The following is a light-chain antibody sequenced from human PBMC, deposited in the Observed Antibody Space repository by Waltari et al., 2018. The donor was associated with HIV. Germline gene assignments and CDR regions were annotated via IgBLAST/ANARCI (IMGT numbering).Light chain of an antibody. CDR2: EVT. CDR1: SSDVGGYNY. CDR3: SSYTGYNDFL. Sequence: QSALTQPPSASGSPGQSVTISCTGTSSDVGGYNYVSWYQHHPGKAPKLMIFEVTKRPSGVPNRFSGSKSGNTASLTVSGLQADDEADYYCSSYTGYNDFLFGAGTKLTVL. V-gene: IGLV2-8*01. J-gene: IGLJ3*02.